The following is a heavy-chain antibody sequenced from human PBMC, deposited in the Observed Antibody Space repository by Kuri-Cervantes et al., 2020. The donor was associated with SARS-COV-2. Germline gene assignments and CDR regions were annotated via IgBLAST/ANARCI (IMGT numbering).Heavy chain of an antibody. V-gene: IGHV1-46*01. CDR2: INPSGGGT. Sequence: ASVKVSCKASGYIFTNYYMSWVRQAPGQGLEWLGIINPSGGGTSYARKFQGRVTMTRDTSTSTVYMELSSLRSEDTAVYYCARGRLSSDYFDYWGQGTLVTVSS. CDR1: GYIFTNYY. D-gene: IGHD6-6*01. J-gene: IGHJ4*02. CDR3: ARGRLSSDYFDY.